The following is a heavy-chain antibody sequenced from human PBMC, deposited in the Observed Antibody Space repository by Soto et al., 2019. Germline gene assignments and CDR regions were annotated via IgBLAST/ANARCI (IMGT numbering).Heavy chain of an antibody. D-gene: IGHD5-12*01. Sequence: ASETLSLTCTVSGGSISSYYWSWIRQPPGKGLEWIGYIYYSGSTNYNPSLRSRVTISVDTSKNQFSLKLSSVTAADTAVYYCARVGRWLAAWFDPWGQGTLVTVSS. CDR1: GGSISSYY. V-gene: IGHV4-59*01. CDR3: ARVGRWLAAWFDP. J-gene: IGHJ5*02. CDR2: IYYSGST.